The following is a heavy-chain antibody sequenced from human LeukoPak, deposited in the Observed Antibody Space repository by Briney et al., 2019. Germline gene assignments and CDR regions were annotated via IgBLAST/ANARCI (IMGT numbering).Heavy chain of an antibody. J-gene: IGHJ4*02. V-gene: IGHV1-2*02. CDR1: GYTFTGYY. CDR2: INPNSGGT. Sequence: ASVKVSCKASGYTFTGYYMYWVRQAPGQGLEWMGWINPNSGGTNYAQKFQGRVTMTRDTSISTAYMELSRLRSDDTAVYYCARDGGRVSSWYLGSSDYWGQGTLVTVSS. D-gene: IGHD6-13*01. CDR3: ARDGGRVSSWYLGSSDY.